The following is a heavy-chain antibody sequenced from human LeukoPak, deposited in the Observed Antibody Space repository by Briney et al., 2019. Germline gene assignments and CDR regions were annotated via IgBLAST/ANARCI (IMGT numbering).Heavy chain of an antibody. CDR3: AKDRNGYSGYDFPNWFDP. J-gene: IGHJ5*02. Sequence: GGSLRLSCAASGFTFSSYGIHWVRQAPGKGLEWVAVISYDGSNKYYADSVKGRFTISRDNTKNTLYLQMNSLRAEDTAVYYCAKDRNGYSGYDFPNWFDPWGQGTLVTVSS. V-gene: IGHV3-30*18. CDR2: ISYDGSNK. D-gene: IGHD5-12*01. CDR1: GFTFSSYG.